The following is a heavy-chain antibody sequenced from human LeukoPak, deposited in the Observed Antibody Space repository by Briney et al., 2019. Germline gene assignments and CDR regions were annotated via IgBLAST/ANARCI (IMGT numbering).Heavy chain of an antibody. Sequence: GGSLRLSCAASGFTFSDYYMSWIRQAPGKGLEWVSYISSSSSYTNYADSVKGRFTISRDNAKNSLYLQMNSLRAEDTAVYYCASIPRTVVAASNPIDYWGQGTLVTVSS. CDR1: GFTFSDYY. CDR2: ISSSSSYT. V-gene: IGHV3-11*06. J-gene: IGHJ4*02. D-gene: IGHD2-15*01. CDR3: ASIPRTVVAASNPIDY.